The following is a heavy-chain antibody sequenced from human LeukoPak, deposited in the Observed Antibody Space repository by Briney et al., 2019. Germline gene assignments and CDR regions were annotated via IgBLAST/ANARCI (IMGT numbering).Heavy chain of an antibody. V-gene: IGHV4-34*01. J-gene: IGHJ4*02. D-gene: IGHD6-13*01. CDR2: INHSGST. CDR1: GGSFSGYY. Sequence: SETLSLTCAVYGGSFSGYYWSWIRQPPGKGLEWIGEINHSGSTNYNPSLKSRVTISVDTSKNQFSLKLSSVTAADTAVYYCAVESIAAAGIIEYWGQGTLVTVSS. CDR3: AVESIAAAGIIEY.